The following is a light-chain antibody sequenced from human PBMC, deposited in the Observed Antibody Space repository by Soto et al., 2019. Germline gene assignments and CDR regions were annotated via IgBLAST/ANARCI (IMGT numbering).Light chain of an antibody. Sequence: DIQMTQSPSTLSSSVGDIFTIRCRASQSISSWLAWYQQKPGKAPKLLIYKASTLKSGVPSRFSGSGSGTEFTLTISSLQPDDFATYYCQHYNSYSEAFGQGTKVDIK. V-gene: IGKV1-5*03. CDR1: QSISSW. CDR3: QHYNSYSEA. J-gene: IGKJ1*01. CDR2: KAS.